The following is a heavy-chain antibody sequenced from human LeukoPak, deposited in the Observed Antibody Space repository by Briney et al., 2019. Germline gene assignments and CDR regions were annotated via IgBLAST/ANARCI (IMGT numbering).Heavy chain of an antibody. D-gene: IGHD4-23*01. J-gene: IGHJ3*02. CDR3: TRMYGGSFPHAFDI. CDR2: IYHTGST. Sequence: TASETLSLTCTVSGYSISSGYYWVWIRQPPGKGLEWIGNIYHTGSTYYNPSLKSRLTISVDTSNNQFSLQLSSVTAADTAVYYCTRMYGGSFPHAFDIWGHGTMVTVSS. CDR1: GYSISSGYY. V-gene: IGHV4-38-2*02.